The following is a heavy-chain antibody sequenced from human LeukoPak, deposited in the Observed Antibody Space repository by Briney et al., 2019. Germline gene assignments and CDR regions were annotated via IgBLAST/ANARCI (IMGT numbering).Heavy chain of an antibody. D-gene: IGHD3-22*01. V-gene: IGHV2-5*02. CDR3: AHRGYYYDSSAYYRFDY. CDR2: IYWDDDK. J-gene: IGHJ4*02. Sequence: SGPTLVNPTPTLTLTFTFSGFSLSTSGVGVGWIRQPPGKALEWLALIYWDDDKRYTPSLKSRLTITKDTSNNQVVLTMTNMDPVDTATYYCAHRGYYYDSSAYYRFDYWGQGTLVTVSS. CDR1: GFSLSTSGVG.